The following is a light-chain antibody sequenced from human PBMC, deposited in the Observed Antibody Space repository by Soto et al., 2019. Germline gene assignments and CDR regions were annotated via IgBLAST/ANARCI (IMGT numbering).Light chain of an antibody. Sequence: EIVMTQSPATLSVSPGERATLSCRASQSVGTNLAWYQQRPGQAPRLLIHGASARPSGVPVRFSGSGSGTDFTLTIISLQSEDFAVYYCQQYSDSPITFGPGTTVDLK. CDR1: QSVGTN. CDR2: GAS. CDR3: QQYSDSPIT. V-gene: IGKV3-15*01. J-gene: IGKJ3*01.